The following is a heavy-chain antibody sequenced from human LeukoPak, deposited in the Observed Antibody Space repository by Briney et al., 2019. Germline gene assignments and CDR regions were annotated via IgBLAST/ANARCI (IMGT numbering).Heavy chain of an antibody. CDR2: ISGSGGST. J-gene: IGHJ1*01. CDR1: GVTFSSYD. V-gene: IGHV3-23*01. Sequence: GGSLRLSCAASGVTFSSYDMSWVRQAPGKGLEWVSTISGSGGSTSYADSVKGRFTISRDNSKNTLYLQMNSLRAEDTAVYYCAKDRALHSAVGTTYAEYCHHWGQGTLVTVSS. CDR3: AKDRALHSAVGTTYAEYCHH. D-gene: IGHD4-23*01.